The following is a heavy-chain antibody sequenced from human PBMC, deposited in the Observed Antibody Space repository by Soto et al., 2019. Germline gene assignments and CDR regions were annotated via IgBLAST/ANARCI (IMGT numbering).Heavy chain of an antibody. CDR3: ARDSYLNDAFDI. CDR2: IYYSGST. D-gene: IGHD2-2*02. V-gene: IGHV4-59*01. J-gene: IGHJ3*02. CDR1: GGSISSYY. Sequence: PSETLSLTCTVSGGSISSYYWSWIRQPPGKGLEWIGYIYYSGSTNYNPSLKSRVTISVDTSKNQFSLKLSSVTAADTTVYYCARDSYLNDAFDIWGQGTMVTVSS.